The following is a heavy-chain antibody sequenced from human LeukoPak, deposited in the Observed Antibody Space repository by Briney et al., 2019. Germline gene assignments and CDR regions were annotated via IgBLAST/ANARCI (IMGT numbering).Heavy chain of an antibody. V-gene: IGHV1-2*02. CDR2: INPNNGGS. CDR3: ARDPQGSSWYWFDP. CDR1: GYTFTGYF. Sequence: GASVKVSCKASGYTFTGYFMHWVRQAPGQGLEWMGWINPNNGGSNYSQKFQGRVTMTRDTSISTAYMGLNRLRSDDTAVYYCARDPQGSSWYWFDPWGQGTLVTVSS. J-gene: IGHJ5*02. D-gene: IGHD6-13*01.